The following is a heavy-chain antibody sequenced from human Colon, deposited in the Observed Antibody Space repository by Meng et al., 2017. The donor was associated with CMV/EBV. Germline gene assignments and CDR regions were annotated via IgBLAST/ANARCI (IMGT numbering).Heavy chain of an antibody. D-gene: IGHD2-21*01. CDR3: ARVWRGRWFAP. Sequence: AACGFTFTDHYMDWVRLAPGKGLEWVGRIRNKANSYTTEYAASVKGRFTISRDDSKNSVYLQMNSLKTDDTAVYYCARVWRGRWFAPWGQGTLVTVSS. CDR2: IRNKANSYTT. V-gene: IGHV3-72*01. J-gene: IGHJ5*02. CDR1: GFTFTDHY.